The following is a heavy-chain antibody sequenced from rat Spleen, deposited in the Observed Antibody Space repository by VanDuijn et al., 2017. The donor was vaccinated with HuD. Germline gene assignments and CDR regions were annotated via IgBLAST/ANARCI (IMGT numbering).Heavy chain of an antibody. V-gene: IGHV3-3*01. CDR2: MNSAGST. CDR3: AKTTVAYYYVMDA. CDR1: VYSIKSSYR. Sequence: EVQLQESGPGLVKPSQSLSLTCSVTVYSIKSSYRWNWIRKFPGNKLEWMGFMNSAGSTKYNPSLKGRVSITRDTSKNQFFLQVTSVTTEDTATYYCAKTTVAYYYVMDAWGQGASVTVSS. D-gene: IGHD1-11*01. J-gene: IGHJ4*01.